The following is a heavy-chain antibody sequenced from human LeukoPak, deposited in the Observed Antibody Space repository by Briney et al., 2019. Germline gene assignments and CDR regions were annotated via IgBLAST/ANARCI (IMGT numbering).Heavy chain of an antibody. J-gene: IGHJ6*03. CDR1: GGSISSYY. Sequence: SETLSLTCTVSGGSISSYYWSWIRQPPGKGLEWIGYIYYSGSTNYNPSLKSRVTISVDTSKNQFSLKLSSVTAADTAVYYCARRRWGLAYYYYMDVWGKGTTVTISS. CDR3: ARRRWGLAYYYYMDV. CDR2: IYYSGST. D-gene: IGHD1-26*01. V-gene: IGHV4-59*12.